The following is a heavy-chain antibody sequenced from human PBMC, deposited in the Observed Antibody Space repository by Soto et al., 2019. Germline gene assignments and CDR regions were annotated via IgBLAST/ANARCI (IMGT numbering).Heavy chain of an antibody. J-gene: IGHJ6*02. CDR3: AKLGYCSGGTCYLDYYYGVDV. CDR1: GFSFSRHA. V-gene: IGHV3-23*01. CDR2: ISSGGTT. D-gene: IGHD2-15*01. Sequence: EVQLLESGGGLVQPGGSLRLSCAASGFSFSRHAMSWVRQAPGKGLEWVSTISSGGTTYYADSVKGRFTISRDNSKNTQSPQMNSLGAEDTAVYYCAKLGYCSGGTCYLDYYYGVDVWGQGTTVTVSS.